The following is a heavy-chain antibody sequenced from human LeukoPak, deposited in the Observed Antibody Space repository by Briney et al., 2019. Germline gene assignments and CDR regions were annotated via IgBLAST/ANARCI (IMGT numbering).Heavy chain of an antibody. D-gene: IGHD1-26*01. CDR2: ISGSGGST. CDR1: GFTFNAYA. J-gene: IGHJ4*02. V-gene: IGHV3-23*01. CDR3: AKLGDRGSSCDY. Sequence: GGSLRLSCAASGFTFNAYAMTWVRQAPGKGLEWVSGISGSGGSTYYADSVKGRFTIFRDNSKNTLYVQMNSLRAEDTAVYYCAKLGDRGSSCDYWGQGTLVRVSS.